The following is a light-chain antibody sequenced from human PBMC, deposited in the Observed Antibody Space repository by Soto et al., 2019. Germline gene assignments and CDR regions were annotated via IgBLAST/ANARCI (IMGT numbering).Light chain of an antibody. J-gene: IGKJ4*01. CDR3: QQSFTTPLT. Sequence: DIQMTQSPSSLSASVGDRVTITCRASQNIGRFLNWHQQKPGKAPNVLINVASTLRSGVPSRFSGSGSGTDFNLTINSLQPEDFATYFCQQSFTTPLTLCGGTKVEIK. V-gene: IGKV1-39*01. CDR1: QNIGRF. CDR2: VAS.